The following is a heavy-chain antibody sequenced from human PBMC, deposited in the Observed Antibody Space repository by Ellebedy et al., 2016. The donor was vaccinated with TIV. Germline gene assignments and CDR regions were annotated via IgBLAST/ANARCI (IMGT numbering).Heavy chain of an antibody. Sequence: SETLSLXCAVYGGSFSGYYWSWIRQPPGKGLEWIGSIYYSGSTYYNPSLKSRVTISVDTSKNQFSLKLSSVTAADTAVYYCARGPRHFYDFWRTFDYWGQGTLVTVSS. V-gene: IGHV4-34*01. CDR3: ARGPRHFYDFWRTFDY. J-gene: IGHJ4*02. CDR1: GGSFSGYY. CDR2: IYYSGST. D-gene: IGHD3-3*01.